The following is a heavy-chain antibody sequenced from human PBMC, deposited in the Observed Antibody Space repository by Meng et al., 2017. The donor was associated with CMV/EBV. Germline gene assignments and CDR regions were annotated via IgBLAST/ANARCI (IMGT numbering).Heavy chain of an antibody. D-gene: IGHD6-6*01. V-gene: IGHV4-34*01. CDR2: INHSGST. CDR1: GGSVSGHY. CDR3: ARGSIAARLGLGD. Sequence: WGAGLVKPSESLSLTCAVYGGSVSGHYWSWIRQPPGKGLEWIGEINHSGSTNYNPSLKSRVTISVDTSKNQFSLKLSSVTAADTAVYYCARGSIAARLGLGDWGQGTLVTVSS. J-gene: IGHJ4*02.